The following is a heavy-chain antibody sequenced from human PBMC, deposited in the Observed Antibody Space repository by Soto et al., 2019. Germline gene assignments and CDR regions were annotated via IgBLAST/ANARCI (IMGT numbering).Heavy chain of an antibody. CDR3: ASHRYYYDSGSDY. CDR2: IIPIFGTA. J-gene: IGHJ4*02. Sequence: SVKVSCKASGGTFSSYAISWVRQAPGQGLEWMGGIIPIFGTANYAQKFQGRVTITADESTSTAYMELSSLRSEDTAVYYGASHRYYYDSGSDYWGQGTLVTVSS. D-gene: IGHD3-22*01. CDR1: GGTFSSYA. V-gene: IGHV1-69*13.